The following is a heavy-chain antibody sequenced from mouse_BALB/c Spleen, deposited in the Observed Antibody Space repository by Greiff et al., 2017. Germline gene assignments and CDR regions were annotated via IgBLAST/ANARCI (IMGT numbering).Heavy chain of an antibody. CDR3: AKRYGNYVDAMDY. CDR2: IWGGGST. J-gene: IGHJ4*01. D-gene: IGHD2-10*02. CDR1: GFSLTDYG. Sequence: VKLMESGPGLVAPSQSLSITCTVSGFSLTDYGVSWIRQPPGKGLEWLGVIWGGGSTYYNSALKSRLSISKDNSKSQVFLKMNSLQTDDTAMYYCAKRYGNYVDAMDYWCQGTSVTVSS. V-gene: IGHV2-6-5*01.